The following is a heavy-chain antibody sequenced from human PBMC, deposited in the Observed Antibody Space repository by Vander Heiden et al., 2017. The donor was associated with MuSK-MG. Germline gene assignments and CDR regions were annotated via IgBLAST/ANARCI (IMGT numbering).Heavy chain of an antibody. CDR2: IYPGDSDT. V-gene: IGHV5-51*01. CDR3: ARHRKGYYGSGSYFDY. Sequence: EVQLVQSGAEVNKPEESVKISCKGSGYSFTSYWIAWVRQMPGKGLEGMGIIYPGDSDTRYSPSFQGQVTISADKSISTAYLQWSSLKASDTAIYYCARHRKGYYGSGSYFDYWGQGALVTVSS. J-gene: IGHJ4*02. CDR1: GYSFTSYW. D-gene: IGHD3-10*01.